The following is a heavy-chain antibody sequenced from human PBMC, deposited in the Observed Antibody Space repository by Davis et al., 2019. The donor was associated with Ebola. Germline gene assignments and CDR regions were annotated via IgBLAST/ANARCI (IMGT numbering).Heavy chain of an antibody. CDR3: AKVALLYFDRSGPIDY. V-gene: IGHV3-9*01. CDR1: GFTFRDYA. J-gene: IGHJ4*02. Sequence: GGSLRLSCAASGFTFRDYAMHWVRQAPGKGLEWVSGITWHSGDMGYADSVKGRFTISRDNAKNSLYLQMDSLRPEDTALYYCAKVALLYFDRSGPIDYWGRGTLVTVSS. D-gene: IGHD3-22*01. CDR2: ITWHSGDM.